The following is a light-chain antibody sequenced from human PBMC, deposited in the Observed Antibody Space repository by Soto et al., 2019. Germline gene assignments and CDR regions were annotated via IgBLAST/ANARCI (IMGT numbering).Light chain of an antibody. Sequence: QSAPTQPASVSGSPGQSIAISCTGTSSDVGGYNSVSWYQQYPGKAPKLMMHDVSNRPSGVSNRFSGSKSGNTASLTISGLQAEDEADYYCSSFTTSTSYVFGSGTKVTVL. CDR3: SSFTTSTSYV. J-gene: IGLJ1*01. V-gene: IGLV2-14*01. CDR1: SSDVGGYNS. CDR2: DVS.